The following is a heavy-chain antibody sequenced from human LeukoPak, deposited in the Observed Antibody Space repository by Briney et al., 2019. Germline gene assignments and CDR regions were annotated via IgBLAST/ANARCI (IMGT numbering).Heavy chain of an antibody. J-gene: IGHJ4*02. D-gene: IGHD1-26*01. Sequence: SGTLSLASVVSGGSISGTNCWSWVRQPPGQGLKWIGENSLRGLTNYTPSLRSRLTMSLDESKNQVSLNLTSVTAADTAVYYCARESGPFSPFGFWGQGNLV. CDR2: NSLRGLT. V-gene: IGHV4-4*02. CDR1: GGSISGTNC. CDR3: ARESGPFSPFGF.